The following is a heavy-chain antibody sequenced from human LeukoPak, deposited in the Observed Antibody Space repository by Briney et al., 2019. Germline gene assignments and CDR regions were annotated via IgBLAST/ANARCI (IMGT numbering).Heavy chain of an antibody. CDR2: IKRQTEGWAK. CDR1: GXTSSDAW. J-gene: IGHJ4*02. V-gene: IGHV3-15*01. D-gene: IGHD1-14*01. CDR3: SRNADHDW. Sequence: PGGSLRLSCAGSGXTSSDAWLNWVRQTPEKGLEWVARIKRQTEGWAKDYAAPVKGRFTISRDDSKSTVYLQMNSLGVEDTAVYFCSRNADHDWWGQGTLVTVSS.